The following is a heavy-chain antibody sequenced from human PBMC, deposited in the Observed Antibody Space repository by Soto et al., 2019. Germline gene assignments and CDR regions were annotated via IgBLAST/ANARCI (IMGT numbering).Heavy chain of an antibody. J-gene: IGHJ6*02. V-gene: IGHV5-51*01. D-gene: IGHD1-26*01. Sequence: LKISCKGSGYSFTSYWIGWVRQMPGKGLEWMGIIYPGDSDTRYGPSFQGQVTISADKSISTAYLQWSSLKASDTAMYYCARVGVAQYYYYGMDVWGQGTTVTVSS. CDR1: GYSFTSYW. CDR2: IYPGDSDT. CDR3: ARVGVAQYYYYGMDV.